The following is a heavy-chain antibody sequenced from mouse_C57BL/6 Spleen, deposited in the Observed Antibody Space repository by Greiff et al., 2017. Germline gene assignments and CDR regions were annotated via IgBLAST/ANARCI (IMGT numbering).Heavy chain of an antibody. V-gene: IGHV14-4*01. J-gene: IGHJ1*03. CDR3: TTNGSSYRYFDV. Sequence: EVQGVESGAELVRPGASVKLSCTASGFNIKDDYMHWVKQRPEQGLEWIGWLDPENGDTEYASKFQGKATITADTSSNTAYLQLSSLTSEDTAVYYCTTNGSSYRYFDVWGTGTTVTVSS. CDR2: LDPENGDT. D-gene: IGHD1-1*01. CDR1: GFNIKDDY.